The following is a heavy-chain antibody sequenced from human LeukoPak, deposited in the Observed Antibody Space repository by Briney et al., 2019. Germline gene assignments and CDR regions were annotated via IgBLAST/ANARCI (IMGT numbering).Heavy chain of an antibody. Sequence: GGSLRLSCVASGIAFRNYAMTWVRQAPGKGLEGVSSITGSGTTTRYADSVKGRFTISRDNSVGTLYLQLNSLSAEDTAVYYCGIDPNGDYIGAFDFWGQGTKVTASS. J-gene: IGHJ3*01. V-gene: IGHV3-23*01. CDR2: ITGSGTTT. D-gene: IGHD4-17*01. CDR1: GIAFRNYA. CDR3: GIDPNGDYIGAFDF.